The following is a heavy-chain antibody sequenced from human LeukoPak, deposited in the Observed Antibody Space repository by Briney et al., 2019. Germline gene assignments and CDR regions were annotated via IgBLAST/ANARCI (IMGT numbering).Heavy chain of an antibody. J-gene: IGHJ4*02. CDR3: ARVVAPYYFDY. V-gene: IGHV3-11*01. CDR1: GFTFSDYY. CDR2: ISSSGSTK. Sequence: KSGGSLRLSCAASGFTFSDYYMTWIRQAPGKGLEWVSYISSSGSTKYYADSVKGRFTISRDNAKNSLYLQMNSLRAEDTAVYYCARVVAPYYFDYWGQGTLVTVSS. D-gene: IGHD5-12*01.